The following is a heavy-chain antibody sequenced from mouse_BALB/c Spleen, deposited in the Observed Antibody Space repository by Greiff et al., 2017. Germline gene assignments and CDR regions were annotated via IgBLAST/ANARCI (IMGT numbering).Heavy chain of an antibody. D-gene: IGHD2-4*01. Sequence: EVKLMESGGGLVKPGGSLKLSCAASGFTFSSYAMSWVRQSPEKRLEWVAEISSGGSYTYYPDTVTGRFTISRDNAKNTLYLEMSSLRSEDTAMYYCARSMITTKGFDYWGQGTTLTVSS. CDR3: ARSMITTKGFDY. CDR1: GFTFSSYA. J-gene: IGHJ2*01. CDR2: ISSGGSYT. V-gene: IGHV5-9-4*01.